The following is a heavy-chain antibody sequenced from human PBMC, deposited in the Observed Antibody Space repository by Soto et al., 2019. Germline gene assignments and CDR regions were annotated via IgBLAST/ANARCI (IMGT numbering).Heavy chain of an antibody. CDR1: GGSISGSYYY. J-gene: IGHJ4*02. CDR3: ASSQKGYNWNYFDH. D-gene: IGHD1-20*01. Sequence: SETLSLTCAASGGSISGSYYYWGCLRPSPGRGPEWIGSVFYSGFTSYNPSLESRVSVSVDTSKNQFSLKVSAVTAADTAVYYCASSQKGYNWNYFDHWGQGALVTVSS. CDR2: VFYSGFT. V-gene: IGHV4-39*01.